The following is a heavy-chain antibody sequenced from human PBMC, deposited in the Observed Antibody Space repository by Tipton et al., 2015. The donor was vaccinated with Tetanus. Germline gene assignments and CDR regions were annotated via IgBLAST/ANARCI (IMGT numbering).Heavy chain of an antibody. CDR3: ARDRVGATHAGMDV. D-gene: IGHD1-26*01. Sequence: TLSLTCAVYGGSFSGYYWSWIRQPPGKGLEWIGEINHSGSTNYNPSLKSRVTISVDTSKNQFSLKLSSVTAADTAVYYCARDRVGATHAGMDVWGQGTTVTVSS. J-gene: IGHJ6*02. CDR1: GGSFSGYY. V-gene: IGHV4-34*01. CDR2: INHSGST.